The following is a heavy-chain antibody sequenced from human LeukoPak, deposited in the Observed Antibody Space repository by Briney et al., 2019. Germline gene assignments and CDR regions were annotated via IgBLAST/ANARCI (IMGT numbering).Heavy chain of an antibody. Sequence: PSETLSLTCIVSGDSISSGAYYWGWIRQYPGKGLEWIGYIYNGGGTYYNPSLKSRVTISVDTSKNQFPLKLSSVTAADTAVYYCARDRGDGMDVWGQGTTVTVSS. CDR2: IYNGGGT. CDR1: GDSISSGAYY. J-gene: IGHJ6*02. CDR3: ARDRGDGMDV. V-gene: IGHV4-31*03.